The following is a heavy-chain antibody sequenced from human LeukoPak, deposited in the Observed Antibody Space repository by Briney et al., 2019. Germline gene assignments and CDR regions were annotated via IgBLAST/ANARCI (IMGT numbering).Heavy chain of an antibody. CDR2: IRSKAYGGTT. Sequence: GGSLRLSCTTSGFTFGDYVMNWVRQAPGKGLEWVGFIRSKAYGGTTEYAASVKGRFTISRDDSKSIAYLQMNRLKTEDTAVYYCTKGSCSAGTCYCNSWGQGTLVTVSS. CDR1: GFTFGDYV. D-gene: IGHD2-15*01. V-gene: IGHV3-49*04. J-gene: IGHJ4*02. CDR3: TKGSCSAGTCYCNS.